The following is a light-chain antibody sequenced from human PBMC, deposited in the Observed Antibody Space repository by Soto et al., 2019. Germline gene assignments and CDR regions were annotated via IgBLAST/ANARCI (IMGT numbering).Light chain of an antibody. CDR1: QSVSSK. CDR3: QQYNNWPWT. J-gene: IGKJ1*01. V-gene: IGKV3-15*01. CDR2: GAS. Sequence: EIVMTQSPATLSVSPGERATLSCRASQSVSSKLAWYQQKPGQAPRLLIYGASTRATGIPARFSGSGSGTEFTLTISSLQSEDFAVYYCQQYNNWPWTFGHGTKVEIK.